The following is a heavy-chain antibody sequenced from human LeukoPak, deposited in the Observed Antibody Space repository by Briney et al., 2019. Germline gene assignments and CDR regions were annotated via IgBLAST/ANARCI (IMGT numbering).Heavy chain of an antibody. Sequence: PSETLSLTCTVSGVSINSHYLNWIRQPPGKGLEWIGYIYGSGRTNYNPSLKSRVTMSVDTSKSQFSLNLKSLTAADTAVYYCAVSPNQDFYDYWGQGPLVTVSS. V-gene: IGHV4-4*09. J-gene: IGHJ4*02. CDR1: GVSINSHY. CDR2: IYGSGRT. CDR3: AVSPNQDFYDY.